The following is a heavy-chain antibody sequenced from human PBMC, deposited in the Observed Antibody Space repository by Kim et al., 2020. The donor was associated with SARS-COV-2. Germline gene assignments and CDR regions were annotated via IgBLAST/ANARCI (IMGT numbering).Heavy chain of an antibody. J-gene: IGHJ2*01. CDR3: ARGGRQWLGQSHYWYFDL. V-gene: IGHV4-34*01. CDR1: GGSFSGYY. Sequence: SETLSLTCAVYGGSFSGYYWSWIRQPPGKGLEWNGEINHSGTTNYNPSLKSRVTISVDTSKNQFSLKLSSVTAADTAVYYCARGGRQWLGQSHYWYFDLWGRCTLVTFSS. D-gene: IGHD6-19*01. CDR2: INHSGTT.